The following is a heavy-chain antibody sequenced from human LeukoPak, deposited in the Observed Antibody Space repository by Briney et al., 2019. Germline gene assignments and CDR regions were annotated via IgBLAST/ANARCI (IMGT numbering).Heavy chain of an antibody. V-gene: IGHV1-69*02. CDR1: GGTFSSYT. D-gene: IGHD3-22*01. CDR3: AAGARTGYYDSSGYSSY. J-gene: IGHJ4*02. CDR2: IIPILGIA. Sequence: SVKVSCRASGGTFSSYTISWVRQAPGQRLEWMGRIIPILGIANYAQKFQGRVTITTDESTSTAYMELSSLRSEDTAVYYCAAGARTGYYDSSGYSSYWGQGTLVTVSS.